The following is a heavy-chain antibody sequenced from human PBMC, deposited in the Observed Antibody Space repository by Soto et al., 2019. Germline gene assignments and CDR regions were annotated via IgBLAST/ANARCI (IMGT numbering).Heavy chain of an antibody. Sequence: HPGGSLRLSCAASGFTFSSYAMHWVRQAPGKGLEWVAAISYDGNTKYYADSVKGRFTISRDTSKNTLYLQMNSLRAEDTAMYYCERDHRGYFDIDYWGQGTLVTVSA. CDR3: ERDHRGYFDIDY. D-gene: IGHD3-22*01. CDR1: GFTFSSYA. V-gene: IGHV3-30-3*01. J-gene: IGHJ4*02. CDR2: ISYDGNTK.